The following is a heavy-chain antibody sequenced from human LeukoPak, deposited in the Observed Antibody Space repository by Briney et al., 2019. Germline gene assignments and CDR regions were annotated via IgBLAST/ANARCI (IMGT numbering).Heavy chain of an antibody. CDR3: ARDRRYFDWLADYYYGMDV. Sequence: PGGSLRLSCAASGFTFSSYAMHWVRQAPGKGLEWVAVISYDGSNKYYADSVKGRFTISRDNSKNTLYLQMNSLRAEDTAVYYCARDRRYFDWLADYYYGMDVWGQGTTVTVSS. CDR2: ISYDGSNK. D-gene: IGHD3-9*01. CDR1: GFTFSSYA. J-gene: IGHJ6*02. V-gene: IGHV3-30-3*01.